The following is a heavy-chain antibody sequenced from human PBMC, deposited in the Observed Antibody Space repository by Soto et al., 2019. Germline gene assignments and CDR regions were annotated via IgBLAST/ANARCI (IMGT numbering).Heavy chain of an antibody. Sequence: EVQLLESGGGLVQPGGSLSLSCAASGFAFSVYSMGWVRQAPGKGLEWVSVISGNGASTYYPESVKGRFTISRDVSKNTLFVQMNSLGAEDTAVYYCARLGGYSGYDPFDYWGQGTLVTVSS. CDR3: ARLGGYSGYDPFDY. J-gene: IGHJ4*02. CDR1: GFAFSVYS. D-gene: IGHD5-12*01. V-gene: IGHV3-23*01. CDR2: ISGNGAST.